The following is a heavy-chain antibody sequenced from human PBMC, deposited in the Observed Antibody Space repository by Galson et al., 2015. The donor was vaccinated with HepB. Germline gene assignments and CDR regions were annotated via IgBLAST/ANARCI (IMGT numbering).Heavy chain of an antibody. V-gene: IGHV3-23*01. D-gene: IGHD3-10*01. Sequence: SLRLSCAASGFTFSSYAVSWVRQAPGKGLEWVSAISGSGTSSYYADSVKGRFTISRDNSKNTLYLQMNSLRAEDTAVYYCAKDRWAEFGELLTPLIDYWGQGTLVTVSS. J-gene: IGHJ4*02. CDR3: AKDRWAEFGELLTPLIDY. CDR2: ISGSGTSS. CDR1: GFTFSSYA.